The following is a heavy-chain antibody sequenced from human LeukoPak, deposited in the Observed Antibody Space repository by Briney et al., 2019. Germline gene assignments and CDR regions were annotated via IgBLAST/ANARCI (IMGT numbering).Heavy chain of an antibody. J-gene: IGHJ4*02. CDR3: ARGVFGEHYFDY. D-gene: IGHD3-16*01. CDR2: INHSGST. Sequence: SETLSLTCAVYGGSFSGYYWSWIRQPPGKGLEWIGEINHSGSTNYNPSLKSRVTISVDTSKNQFSLKLSSVTAADTAVYYCARGVFGEHYFDYWGQGTLVTVSS. V-gene: IGHV4-34*01. CDR1: GGSFSGYY.